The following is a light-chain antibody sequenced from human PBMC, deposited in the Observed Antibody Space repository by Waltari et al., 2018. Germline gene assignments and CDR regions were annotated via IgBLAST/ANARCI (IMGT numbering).Light chain of an antibody. CDR3: QKYNSALT. CDR2: AAS. J-gene: IGKJ4*01. CDR1: RGISNY. V-gene: IGKV1-27*01. Sequence: DIQMTQSPSSLSASVGDRVTITCRASRGISNYLAWYQQKPGKVPKLLIYAASTLQSGVPSRFSGSGSGTDFTLTIAGLQPEDVATYYCQKYNSALTFGGGTKVEIK.